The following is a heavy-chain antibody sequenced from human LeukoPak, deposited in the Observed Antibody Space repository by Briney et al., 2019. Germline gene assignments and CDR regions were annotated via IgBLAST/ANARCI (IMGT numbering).Heavy chain of an antibody. CDR3: GRFGDEAAVDY. CDR2: IEPAGSET. J-gene: IGHJ4*02. Sequence: GGSRIVPCEASGLSFRTYWLRGVGKVAGKGRKWVANIEPAGSETYYVDPVKGRFTISRDNAKNLLYLQMNSLRAEDTAVYYCGRFGDEAAVDYWGQGTLVTVSS. CDR1: GLSFRTYW. V-gene: IGHV3-7*01. D-gene: IGHD3-10*01.